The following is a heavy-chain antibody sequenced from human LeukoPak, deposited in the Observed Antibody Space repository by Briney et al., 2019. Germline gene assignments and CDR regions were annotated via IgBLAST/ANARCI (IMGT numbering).Heavy chain of an antibody. J-gene: IGHJ4*02. V-gene: IGHV3-48*02. CDR1: GFTFSRYS. CDR2: ISSSSSTI. D-gene: IGHD2-2*01. Sequence: GGSLRLSCAASGFTFSRYSMNWVRQAPGKGLEWVSYISSSSSTIYYADSVKGRFTISRDNAKNSLYLQMNSLRDEDTALYYCARGGYCSSTSCYVVGGDYWGQGTLVIVSS. CDR3: ARGGYCSSTSCYVVGGDY.